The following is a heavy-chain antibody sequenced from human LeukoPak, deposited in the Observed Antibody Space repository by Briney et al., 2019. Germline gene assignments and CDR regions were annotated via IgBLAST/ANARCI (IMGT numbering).Heavy chain of an antibody. CDR1: GFTFSSYA. CDR2: ISYDGSNK. CDR3: ARDGPGRVVVPAATDYYYYYGMDV. V-gene: IGHV3-30-3*01. J-gene: IGHJ6*02. D-gene: IGHD2-2*01. Sequence: PGRSLRLSCAASGFTFSSYAMHWVRQAPGKGLEWVAVISYDGSNKYYADSVKGRFTISRDNSKNTLYLQMNGLRAEVTAVYYCARDGPGRVVVPAATDYYYYYGMDVWGQGTTVTVSS.